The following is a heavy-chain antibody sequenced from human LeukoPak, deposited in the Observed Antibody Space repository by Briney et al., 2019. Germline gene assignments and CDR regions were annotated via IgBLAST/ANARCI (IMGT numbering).Heavy chain of an antibody. V-gene: IGHV1-46*01. CDR1: GGTFISYA. CDR3: ARDARTSYDSSGYYFDY. D-gene: IGHD3-22*01. Sequence: GASVKVSCKASGGTFISYAISWVRQAPGQGLEWMGIINPSGGSTSYAQKFQGRVTMTRDTSTSTVYMELSSLRSEDTAVYYCARDARTSYDSSGYYFDYWGQGTLVTVSS. CDR2: INPSGGST. J-gene: IGHJ4*02.